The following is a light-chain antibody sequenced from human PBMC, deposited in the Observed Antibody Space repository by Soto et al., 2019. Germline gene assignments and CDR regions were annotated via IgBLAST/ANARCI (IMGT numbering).Light chain of an antibody. V-gene: IGLV1-40*01. CDR2: SNN. Sequence: QPVLTQPPSVSGAPGQRVTISCTGSSSNIGAGYAVNWYQQLPGTAPKLLMSSNNNRPSGVPDRFSGSKSGTSASLAITGLQAEDEADYYCQSYDSSLSGYWVFGGGTKLTVL. CDR1: SSNIGAGYA. CDR3: QSYDSSLSGYWV. J-gene: IGLJ3*02.